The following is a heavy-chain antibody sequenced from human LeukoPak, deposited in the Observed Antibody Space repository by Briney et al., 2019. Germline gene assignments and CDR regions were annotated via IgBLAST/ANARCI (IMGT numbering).Heavy chain of an antibody. CDR3: ARQYFIVAAAGTFDP. V-gene: IGHV4-34*01. J-gene: IGHJ5*02. CDR2: INHSGST. CDR1: GGSFSGYY. Sequence: SETLSLTCAVYGGSFSGYYWSWIRQPPGKGLEWIGEINHSGSTNYNPSLKGRVTISVDTSKNQFSLKLSSVTAADTAVYYCARQYFIVAAAGTFDPWGQGTLVTVSS. D-gene: IGHD6-13*01.